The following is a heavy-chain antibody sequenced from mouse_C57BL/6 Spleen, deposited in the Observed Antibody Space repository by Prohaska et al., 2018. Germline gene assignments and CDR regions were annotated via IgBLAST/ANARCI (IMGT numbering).Heavy chain of an antibody. CDR2: INSDGSAI. V-gene: IGHV11-2*01. CDR3: MRYNYWGYFDY. CDR1: GFTFSGFW. J-gene: IGHJ2*01. D-gene: IGHD2-1*01. Sequence: EVQLLETGGGLVQPGGSRGLSCEGSGFTFSGFWMSWVRQTPGKTLEWIGDINSDGSAINYAPSIKDRFTIFRDNDKSTLYLQMSNVRSEDTATYFCMRYNYWGYFDYWGQGTTLTVSS.